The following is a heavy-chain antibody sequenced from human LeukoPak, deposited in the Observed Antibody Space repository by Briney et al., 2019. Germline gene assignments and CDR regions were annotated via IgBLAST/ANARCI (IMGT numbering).Heavy chain of an antibody. CDR3: ARQGWFGELLSPLDY. CDR2: IYYSGST. Sequence: ETLYLTCTVSGGSISSSSYYWGWIRQPPGKGLEWIGSIYYSGSTYYNPSLKSRVSISVDTSKNQFSLKLSYVTAADTAVYYCARQGWFGELLSPLDYWGQGTLDTVSP. V-gene: IGHV4-39*01. J-gene: IGHJ4*02. CDR1: GGSISSSSYY. D-gene: IGHD3-10*01.